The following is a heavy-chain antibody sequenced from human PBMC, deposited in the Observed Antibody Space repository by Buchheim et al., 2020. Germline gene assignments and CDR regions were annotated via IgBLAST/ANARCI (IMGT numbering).Heavy chain of an antibody. Sequence: EVQLLESGGGLVQPGGYLRLSCAASGFTFSNYAMSWVRQAPGKGLEWVSGISNSGGSTYYADSVKGRFTISRDNSKNTLYLQMNSLRAEDTAVYYCAKYARVMTADWLENNWFDPWGQGTL. CDR1: GFTFSNYA. V-gene: IGHV3-23*01. CDR2: ISNSGGST. J-gene: IGHJ5*02. CDR3: AKYARVMTADWLENNWFDP. D-gene: IGHD3-9*01.